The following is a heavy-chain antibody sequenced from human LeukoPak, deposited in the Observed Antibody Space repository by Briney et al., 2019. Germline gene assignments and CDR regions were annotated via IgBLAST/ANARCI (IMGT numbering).Heavy chain of an antibody. CDR1: GFTFSSYA. Sequence: GGSLRLSCAASGFTFSSYAMSWVRQAPGKGLEWVSAISGSGGRTYYADSVKGRFTISRDNSKNTLYLQMNSLRAEDTAVYYCAKDYYYDSSGYYPDAFDIWGQGTMVTVSS. CDR2: ISGSGGRT. CDR3: AKDYYYDSSGYYPDAFDI. D-gene: IGHD3-22*01. J-gene: IGHJ3*02. V-gene: IGHV3-23*01.